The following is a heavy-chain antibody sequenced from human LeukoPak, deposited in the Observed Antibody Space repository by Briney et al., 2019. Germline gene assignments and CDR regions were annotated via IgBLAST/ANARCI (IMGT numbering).Heavy chain of an antibody. CDR1: GFTFSSYG. CDR2: IWYDGSNK. CDR3: AREKSYCAGDCSPA. Sequence: GGSLRLSCAASGFTFSSYGMHWVRQAPGKGLEWVAVIWYDGSNKYYADSVKGRFTISRDNTKNSLYLQMNSLRAEDTAVYYCAREKSYCAGDCSPAWGQGTLVTVSS. D-gene: IGHD2-21*02. J-gene: IGHJ5*02. V-gene: IGHV3-33*01.